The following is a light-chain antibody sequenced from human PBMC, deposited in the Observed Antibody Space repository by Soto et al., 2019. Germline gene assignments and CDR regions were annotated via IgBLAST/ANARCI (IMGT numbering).Light chain of an antibody. J-gene: IGLJ1*01. CDR1: TSDVGRYNY. V-gene: IGLV2-14*01. CDR2: DVS. Sequence: QSALTQPASVSGSPGQSITISCTGTTSDVGRYNYVSWYQQHPGKAPKPIIYDVSNRPSGVSNRFSGSKSGNTASLTISGLQAEDEADYYCNSYTSSSTYVFGTGTKLTVL. CDR3: NSYTSSSTYV.